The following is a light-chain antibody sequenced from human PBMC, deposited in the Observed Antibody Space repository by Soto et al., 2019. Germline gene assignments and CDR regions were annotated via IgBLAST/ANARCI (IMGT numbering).Light chain of an antibody. CDR2: AAS. J-gene: IGKJ3*01. Sequence: EDRVTISCPATQAIANFLAGYQQNPGKAPKLLIYAASTLQRGVPSRFSGSGSGTDFTLTISSLQPEDFATYYCQQLNSFPIPFGPGTKVDIK. CDR3: QQLNSFPIP. V-gene: IGKV1-9*01. CDR1: QAIANF.